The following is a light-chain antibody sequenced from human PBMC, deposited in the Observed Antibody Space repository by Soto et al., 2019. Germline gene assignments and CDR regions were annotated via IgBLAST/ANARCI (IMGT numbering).Light chain of an antibody. J-gene: IGLJ3*02. Sequence: QSVLTQPPSVSGAPGQRVTISCTGSSSNIGANYDVHWYQQRPGSAPKLLIFANNNRPSGVPERFSGSKSGTSASLAITGLQAEDEADYYCQAYDYSLTASVFGGGTKVTVL. CDR3: QAYDYSLTASV. CDR2: ANN. V-gene: IGLV1-40*01. CDR1: SSNIGANYD.